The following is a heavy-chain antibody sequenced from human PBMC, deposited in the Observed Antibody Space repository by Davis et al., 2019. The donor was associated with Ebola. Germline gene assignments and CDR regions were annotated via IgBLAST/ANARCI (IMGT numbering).Heavy chain of an antibody. V-gene: IGHV3-21*01. J-gene: IGHJ4*02. CDR2: ISSSSSYI. CDR3: ARENHDYGCDY. Sequence: GESLKISCAASGFTFSSYSMNWVRQAPGKGLEWVSSISSSSSYIYYADSVKGRFTISRDNAKNSLYLQMNSLRAEDTAVYYCARENHDYGCDYWGQGTLVTVSS. CDR1: GFTFSSYS. D-gene: IGHD4-17*01.